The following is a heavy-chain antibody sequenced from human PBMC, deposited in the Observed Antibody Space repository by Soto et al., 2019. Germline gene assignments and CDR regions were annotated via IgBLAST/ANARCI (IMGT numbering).Heavy chain of an antibody. CDR3: ARERAYYYGSGPDYYYGMDV. CDR1: GFTFSSYS. J-gene: IGHJ6*02. D-gene: IGHD3-10*01. Sequence: PGGSLRLSCAASGFTFSSYSMNWVRQAPGKGLEWVSYINSISSTIYYPGSVKGRFTISRENAKNSLYLQMNSLRAGDTAVYYCARERAYYYGSGPDYYYGMDVWGQGTTVTVSS. CDR2: INSISSTI. V-gene: IGHV3-48*01.